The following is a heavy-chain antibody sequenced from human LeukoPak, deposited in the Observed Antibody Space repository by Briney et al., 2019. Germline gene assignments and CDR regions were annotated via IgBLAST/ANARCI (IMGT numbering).Heavy chain of an antibody. CDR3: ARGGPAAGSYDY. CDR1: GGSISSYY. J-gene: IGHJ4*02. CDR2: IYYSGST. V-gene: IGHV4-59*01. Sequence: PSETLSLTCTVSGGSISSYYWSWIRQPPGKGLEWIGYIYYSGSTNYNPSLKSQVTISVDTSKNQFSLKLSSVTAADTAVYYCARGGPAAGSYDYWGQGTLVTVSS. D-gene: IGHD6-13*01.